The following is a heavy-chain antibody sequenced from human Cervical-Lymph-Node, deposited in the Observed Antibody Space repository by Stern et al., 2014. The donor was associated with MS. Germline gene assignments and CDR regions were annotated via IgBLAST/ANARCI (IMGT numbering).Heavy chain of an antibody. J-gene: IGHJ3*02. CDR1: GGTFSSYA. CDR3: ARVYYYDSSGSPHDAFDI. CDR2: IIPIFGTA. Sequence: QLVQSGAEVKKPGSSVKVSCKASGGTFSSYAISWVRQAPGQGLEWMGGIIPIFGTANYAQKFQGRVTITADESTSTAYMELSSLRSEDTAVYYCARVYYYDSSGSPHDAFDIWGQGTMVTVSS. D-gene: IGHD3-22*01. V-gene: IGHV1-69*01.